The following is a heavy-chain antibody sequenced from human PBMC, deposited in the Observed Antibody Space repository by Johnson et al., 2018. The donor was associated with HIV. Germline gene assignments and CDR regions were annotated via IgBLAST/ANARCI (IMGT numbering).Heavy chain of an antibody. D-gene: IGHD3-3*01. J-gene: IGHJ3*02. CDR2: IYTGGTT. Sequence: EVQLVESGGGLVKPGGSLRLSCAASGFTVSSNYMSWVRQAPGKGLEWVSVIYTGGTTYYADSVKGRFTISSDNSKNTLYLQMNSLRAEDTAVYYCARESGHAFDIWGQGTVVTVSS. CDR3: ARESGHAFDI. V-gene: IGHV3-53*01. CDR1: GFTVSSNY.